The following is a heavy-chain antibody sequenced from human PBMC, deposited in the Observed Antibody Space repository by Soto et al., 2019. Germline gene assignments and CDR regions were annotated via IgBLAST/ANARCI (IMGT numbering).Heavy chain of an antibody. V-gene: IGHV4-31*02. D-gene: IGHD5-18*01. CDR2: IYYSGST. J-gene: IGHJ4*02. CDR3: ARNVDTSVINGPCLDY. Sequence: SEDRRLPWTVSGGFLSPGWYHLYRIRQEPRKGLEWIGYIYYSGSTYYNPSLKSRVTISVDTSQNQFSLKLTSVTAADTAVYFCARNVDTSVINGPCLDYSAQGTPVTVSS. CDR1: GGFLSPGWYH.